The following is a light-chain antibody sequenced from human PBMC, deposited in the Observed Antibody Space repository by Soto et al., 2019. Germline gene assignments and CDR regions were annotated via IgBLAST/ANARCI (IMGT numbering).Light chain of an antibody. Sequence: DIQMTQFPSSLSPSVGDRVTITCRASQTIGRYLSWYQQKPGKAPNLLIYAASSLGSGVPSRFSGSGSGTDFTLTIGSLQPEDFATYYCQQTYSILYTFGQGTKLDI. CDR3: QQTYSILYT. V-gene: IGKV1-39*01. CDR2: AAS. J-gene: IGKJ2*01. CDR1: QTIGRY.